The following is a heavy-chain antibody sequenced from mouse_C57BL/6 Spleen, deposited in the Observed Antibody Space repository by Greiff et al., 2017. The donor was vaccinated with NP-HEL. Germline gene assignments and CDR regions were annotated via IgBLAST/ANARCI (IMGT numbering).Heavy chain of an antibody. Sequence: EVMLVESGGDLVKPGGSLKLSCAASGFTFSSYGMSWVRQTPDKRLEWVATISSGGSYTYYPDSVKGRFTISRDNAKNTLYLQMSSLKSEDTAMYYCARQYYGSRGYYAMDYWVKEPQSPSPQ. CDR3: ARQYYGSRGYYAMDY. J-gene: IGHJ4*01. CDR1: GFTFSSYG. D-gene: IGHD1-1*01. CDR2: ISSGGSYT. V-gene: IGHV5-6*02.